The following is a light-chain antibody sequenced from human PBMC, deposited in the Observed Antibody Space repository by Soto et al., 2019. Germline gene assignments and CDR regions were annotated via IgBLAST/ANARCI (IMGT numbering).Light chain of an antibody. CDR1: SSNIGSNI. CDR2: SDN. CDR3: AAWDDSLTSVV. Sequence: QSVLTQAPSASGTPGQRVTISCSGRSSNIGSNIVNWYQQLPGTAPKLLIYSDNQLPSGVPDRFSGSKSGTSASLAISGLQSEDEADYYCAAWDDSLTSVVFGGGTKVTVL. V-gene: IGLV1-44*01. J-gene: IGLJ2*01.